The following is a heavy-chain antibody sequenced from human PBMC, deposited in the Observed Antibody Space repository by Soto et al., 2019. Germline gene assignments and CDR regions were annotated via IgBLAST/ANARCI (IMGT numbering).Heavy chain of an antibody. D-gene: IGHD6-13*01. Sequence: PGGSLRLSCAASGFTFSSYGMHWVRQAPGKGLEWVAVISYDGSNKYYADSVKGRFTISRDNSKNTLYLQMNSLRAEDTAVYYCAKEGSSSWPYFDYWGQGTLVTVYS. CDR3: AKEGSSSWPYFDY. V-gene: IGHV3-30*18. CDR1: GFTFSSYG. J-gene: IGHJ4*02. CDR2: ISYDGSNK.